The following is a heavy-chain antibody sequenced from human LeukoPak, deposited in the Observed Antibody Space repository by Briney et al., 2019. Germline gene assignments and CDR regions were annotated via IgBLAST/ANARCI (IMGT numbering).Heavy chain of an antibody. CDR2: IYYSGST. Sequence: SETLSLTCTVSGGSISSGGYYWSWIRQHPGKGLEWIGYIYYSGSTHYNPSLKSRVTISVDTSKNQFSLKLSSVTAADTAVYYCAREYQTLRVFDYWGQGTLVTVSS. CDR3: AREYQTLRVFDY. V-gene: IGHV4-31*03. CDR1: GGSISSGGYY. J-gene: IGHJ4*02. D-gene: IGHD2-2*01.